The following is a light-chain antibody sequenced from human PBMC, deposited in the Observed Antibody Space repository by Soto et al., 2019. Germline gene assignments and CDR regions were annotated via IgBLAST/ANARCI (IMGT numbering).Light chain of an antibody. CDR2: GAS. J-gene: IGKJ1*01. CDR3: QQYGTSPRT. Sequence: EIVMTQSPATLSVSPGEGATLSGRASQGIGDTLAWYQQKPGQAPRLLIYGASNRATGIPDKFSGSGSGTDFTLTINRLEPEDFAVYYCQQYGTSPRTFGQGTKVDIK. V-gene: IGKV3-20*01. CDR1: QGIGDT.